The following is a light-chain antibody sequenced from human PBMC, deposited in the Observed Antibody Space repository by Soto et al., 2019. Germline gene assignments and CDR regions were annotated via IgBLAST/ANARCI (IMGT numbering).Light chain of an antibody. V-gene: IGLV2-11*01. CDR1: SSDVGGYNY. CDR3: CSYAGSYYV. Sequence: QSALTQPRSVSGSSGQSVTISCTGTSSDVGGYNYVSWYQQHPGKAPKLMIYDVSKRPSGVPDRFSGPKSGNTASLTISGLQAEDEADYYCCSYAGSYYVFGTGTKLTVL. CDR2: DVS. J-gene: IGLJ1*01.